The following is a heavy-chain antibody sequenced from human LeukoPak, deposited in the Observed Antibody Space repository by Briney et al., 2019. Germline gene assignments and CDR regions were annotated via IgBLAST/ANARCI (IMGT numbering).Heavy chain of an antibody. Sequence: SETLSLTCTVSGGSIRGYYWSWIRQTAGKGLEWIGRLSTSGTTNYNPSLKSRVTMSVDTSKNQFSLNLTSVTAADTAVYYCARARGQSGVDYWGQGTLVTVSS. V-gene: IGHV4-4*07. J-gene: IGHJ4*02. CDR3: ARARGQSGVDY. CDR2: LSTSGTT. CDR1: GGSIRGYY. D-gene: IGHD3-10*01.